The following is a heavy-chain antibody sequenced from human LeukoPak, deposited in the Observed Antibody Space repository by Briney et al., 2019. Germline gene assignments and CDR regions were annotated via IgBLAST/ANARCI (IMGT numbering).Heavy chain of an antibody. J-gene: IGHJ4*02. CDR1: GYIFTGYY. CDR3: ARDKPYYYDSSGYSGDY. D-gene: IGHD3-22*01. V-gene: IGHV1-18*04. Sequence: ASVKVSCKASGYIFTGYYIHWVRQAPGQGLEWMGWISAYNGNTNYAQKLQGRATMTTDTSTSTAYMELRSLRSDDTAVYYCARDKPYYYDSSGYSGDYWGQGTLVTVSS. CDR2: ISAYNGNT.